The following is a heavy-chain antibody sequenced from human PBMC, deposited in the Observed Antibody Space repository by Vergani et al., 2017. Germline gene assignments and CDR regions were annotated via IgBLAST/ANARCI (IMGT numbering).Heavy chain of an antibody. Sequence: QVQLVETGGGVVQPGGSLRLYCATSGFSFNTYGAHWVRQAPGKGLGWVAFIGYDGRIKYNVDSVKGRFTISRDTSKKTLSLKMRSLRADDTAVYYCAKDGRENSDYGYFDYWGQGTLVTVSS. CDR1: GFSFNTYG. CDR3: AKDGRENSDYGYFDY. D-gene: IGHD4-17*01. CDR2: IGYDGRIK. V-gene: IGHV3-30*02. J-gene: IGHJ4*02.